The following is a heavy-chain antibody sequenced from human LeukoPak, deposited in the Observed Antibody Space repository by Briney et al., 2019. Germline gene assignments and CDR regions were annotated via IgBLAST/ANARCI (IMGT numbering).Heavy chain of an antibody. CDR1: GFTFSNFA. Sequence: GGSLRLSCAASGFTFSNFAMSWVRQAPGKGLEWVSTVSGSGGSTYYADSVKDRFTISRDNSKNTLYLQMDGLRAEDTAVYYCAKGHDTPRGRSGFDYWGQGTVVSVSS. V-gene: IGHV3-23*01. D-gene: IGHD5-18*01. CDR3: AKGHDTPRGRSGFDY. J-gene: IGHJ4*02. CDR2: VSGSGGST.